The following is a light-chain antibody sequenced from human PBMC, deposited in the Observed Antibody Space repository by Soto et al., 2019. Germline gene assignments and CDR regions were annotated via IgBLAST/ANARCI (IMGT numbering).Light chain of an antibody. Sequence: QSALTQPASVSGSPGQSITISCTGTSSDVGGYDYVSWYQQHPGKAPKLMIFEVTNRPSGVSNRFSGSMSGNTASLTISGLRAEDEADYYCSSFRSTSTLPYVFGTGTKLTVL. V-gene: IGLV2-14*01. J-gene: IGLJ1*01. CDR3: SSFRSTSTLPYV. CDR1: SSDVGGYDY. CDR2: EVT.